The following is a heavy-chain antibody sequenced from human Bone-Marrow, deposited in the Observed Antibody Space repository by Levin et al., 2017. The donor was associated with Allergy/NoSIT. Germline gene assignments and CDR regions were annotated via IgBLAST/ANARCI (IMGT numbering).Heavy chain of an antibody. J-gene: IGHJ4*02. CDR1: GFTFSSYS. CDR2: ISSSSSYI. CDR3: ARDATGTTQIAVAGYFDY. D-gene: IGHD6-19*01. V-gene: IGHV3-21*01. Sequence: MAGGSLRLSCAASGFTFSSYSMNWVRQAPGKGLEWVSSISSSSSYIYYADSVKGRFTISRDNAKNSLYLQMNSLRAEDTAVYYCARDATGTTQIAVAGYFDYWGQGTLVTVSS.